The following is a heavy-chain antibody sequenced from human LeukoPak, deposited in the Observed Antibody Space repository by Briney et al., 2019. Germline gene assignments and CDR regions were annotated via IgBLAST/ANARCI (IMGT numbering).Heavy chain of an antibody. V-gene: IGHV3-7*01. D-gene: IGHD5-18*01. Sequence: GGSLRLSCAASGFTFSRYWMSWVRQAPGKGLEWVANIKEDGSEKYYVDSVKGRFTISRDNSKNTLYLQMNSLRAEDTAVYYCAKGGIQLWDAFDIWGQGTMVTVSS. CDR1: GFTFSRYW. CDR3: AKGGIQLWDAFDI. CDR2: IKEDGSEK. J-gene: IGHJ3*02.